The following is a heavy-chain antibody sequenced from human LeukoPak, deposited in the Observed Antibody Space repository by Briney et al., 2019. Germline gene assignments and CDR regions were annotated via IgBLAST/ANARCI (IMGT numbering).Heavy chain of an antibody. D-gene: IGHD3-10*01. CDR2: IKEDGSEK. V-gene: IGHV3-7*01. J-gene: IGHJ6*03. CDR1: GFTFSSYW. CDR3: ARVFYYGSRYYYMDV. Sequence: GGSLRLSCAASGFTFSSYWMSWVRQAPGKGLEWVANIKEDGSEKNYVDSVKGRFTISRDNAQKTLYLQMSSLRDEDTAVYFCARVFYYGSRYYYMDVWGKGTTVTISS.